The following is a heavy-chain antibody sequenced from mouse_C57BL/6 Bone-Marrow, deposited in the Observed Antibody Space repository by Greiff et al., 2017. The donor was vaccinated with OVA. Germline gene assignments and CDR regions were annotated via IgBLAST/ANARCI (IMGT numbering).Heavy chain of an antibody. Sequence: QVQLQQPGAELVKPGASVKLSCTASGYTFTSYWMHWVKQRPGQGLEWIGNINPSNGCTNYKEKFKSKVTLTVDKSSSTAYMQLSSLTSEDSSVDYCAREGAHYFDYWGQGTTLTVSS. CDR3: AREGAHYFDY. V-gene: IGHV1-53*01. J-gene: IGHJ2*01. CDR2: INPSNGCT. CDR1: GYTFTSYW.